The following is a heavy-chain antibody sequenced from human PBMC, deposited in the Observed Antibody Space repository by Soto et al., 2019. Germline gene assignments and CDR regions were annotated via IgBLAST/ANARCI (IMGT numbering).Heavy chain of an antibody. Sequence: SETLSLTCTVSGGSISSYYWSWIRQPPGKGLEWIGYIYYSGSTNYNPSLKSRVTISVDTSKNQFSLKLSSVTAADTAVYYCATRKEGESDSSSSPYYFDYWGQGTLVTVSS. CDR1: GGSISSYY. CDR3: ATRKEGESDSSSSPYYFDY. V-gene: IGHV4-59*01. J-gene: IGHJ4*02. CDR2: IYYSGST. D-gene: IGHD6-6*01.